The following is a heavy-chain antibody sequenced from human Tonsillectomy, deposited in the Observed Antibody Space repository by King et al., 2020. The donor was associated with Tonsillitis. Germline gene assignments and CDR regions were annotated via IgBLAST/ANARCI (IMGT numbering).Heavy chain of an antibody. CDR2: ISFDGSIK. Sequence: VQLVESGGGVVQPGRSLRLSCETSGFTFGSYGMHWVRQAPGKGLEWVAVISFDGSIKHQRDSVEGRFTISRDNSKNTVYLQMNSLRAEDTAVYYCARERLYNLGWGIDHWGQGTLVTVSS. J-gene: IGHJ4*02. CDR1: GFTFGSYG. V-gene: IGHV3-33*05. D-gene: IGHD7-27*01. CDR3: ARERLYNLGWGIDH.